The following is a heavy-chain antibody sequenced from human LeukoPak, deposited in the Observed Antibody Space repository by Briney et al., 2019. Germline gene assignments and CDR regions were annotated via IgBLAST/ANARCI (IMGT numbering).Heavy chain of an antibody. J-gene: IGHJ4*02. D-gene: IGHD3-22*01. CDR1: GFTFSSYG. V-gene: IGHV3-30*18. CDR3: AKGGKYYYDSSGLSDY. Sequence: GRSLRLSCAASGFTFSSYGMHWVRQAPGKGLEWVAVISYDGSNKYYADSVKGRFTISRDNSKNTLYLQTNSLRAEDTAVYYCAKGGKYYYDSSGLSDYWGQGTLVTVSS. CDR2: ISYDGSNK.